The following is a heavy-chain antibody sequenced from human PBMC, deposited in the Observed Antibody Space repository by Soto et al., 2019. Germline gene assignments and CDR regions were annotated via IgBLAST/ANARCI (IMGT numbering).Heavy chain of an antibody. J-gene: IGHJ6*02. D-gene: IGHD3-10*01. Sequence: SETLSLTCAVYGRSFSGYYWSWIRQPPGKGLEWIGEINHSGSTNYNPSLKSRVTISVDTSKNQFSLKLSSVTAADTAVYYCARTVKQSMVRGVIITGARLYGMDVWGQGTTVTVSS. V-gene: IGHV4-34*01. CDR2: INHSGST. CDR3: ARTVKQSMVRGVIITGARLYGMDV. CDR1: GRSFSGYY.